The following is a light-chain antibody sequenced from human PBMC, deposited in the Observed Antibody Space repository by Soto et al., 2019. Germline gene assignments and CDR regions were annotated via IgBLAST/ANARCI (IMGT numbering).Light chain of an antibody. CDR1: QGISNY. CDR2: AAS. J-gene: IGKJ1*01. CDR3: QKYNSAPRT. V-gene: IGKV1-27*01. Sequence: TQSPATLSASVGDRVTITCRASQGISNYLAWYQQKPGKVPKLLIYAASTLQSGVPSRFSGSGSGTDFTLTISSLQPEDVATYYCQKYNSAPRTFGQGTKVEIK.